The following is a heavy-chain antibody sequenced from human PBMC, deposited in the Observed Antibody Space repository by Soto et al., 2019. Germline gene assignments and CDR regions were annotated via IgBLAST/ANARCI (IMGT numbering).Heavy chain of an antibody. V-gene: IGHV4-34*01. CDR2: INHSGST. CDR1: GGSFSGYY. CDR3: ARGDFNFDF. J-gene: IGHJ4*02. Sequence: PSETLSLTCAVYGGSFSGYYWSWIRQPPGKGLEWIGEINHSGSTNYNPSLKSRVTMSVDTSKNQFSLKLSSVTAADTAVYYCARGDFNFDFWGQGTRVTVSS.